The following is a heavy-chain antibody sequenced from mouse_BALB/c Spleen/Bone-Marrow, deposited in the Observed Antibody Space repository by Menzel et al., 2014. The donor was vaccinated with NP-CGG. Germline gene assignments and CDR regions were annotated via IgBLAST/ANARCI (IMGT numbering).Heavy chain of an antibody. CDR2: ISYSGST. CDR1: GYSITSDYA. J-gene: IGHJ4*01. Sequence: EVKLVESGPGLVKPSQSLSLTCTVTGYSITSDYAWNWIRQFPGNKLEWMGYISYSGSTSYNPSLKSRISITRDTSKNQFFLQLNSVTTEDTAIYYCARRYYDHDFYAMDYWGQGTSVTVSS. D-gene: IGHD2-4*01. V-gene: IGHV3-2*02. CDR3: ARRYYDHDFYAMDY.